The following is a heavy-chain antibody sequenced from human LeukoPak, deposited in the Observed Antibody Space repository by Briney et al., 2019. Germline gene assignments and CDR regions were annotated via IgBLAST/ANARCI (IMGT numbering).Heavy chain of an antibody. J-gene: IGHJ4*02. Sequence: PGGSLRLSCAASGFTFSSYGMSWVRQAPGKGLEWVSAISGSGGSTYYADSVKGRFTISRDNSKNTLYLQMDTLRAEDTAVYYCAKVLPAISLWIRGSIDFWGQGTLVTVSS. V-gene: IGHV3-23*01. CDR1: GFTFSSYG. D-gene: IGHD3-10*01. CDR2: ISGSGGST. CDR3: AKVLPAISLWIRGSIDF.